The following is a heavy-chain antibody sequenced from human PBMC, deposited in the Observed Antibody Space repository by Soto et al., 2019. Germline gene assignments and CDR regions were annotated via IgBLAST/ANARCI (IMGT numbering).Heavy chain of an antibody. CDR1: GGTFSSYT. CDR2: IIPILGIA. Sequence: QVQLVQSGAEVKKPGSSVKVSCKASGGTFSSYTISWVRQAPGQGLEWMGRIIPILGIANYAQKFQGRVTTTADKSTSTAYMELSSLRSEDTAVYYWARELNYGGNYWGQGTLVTVSS. V-gene: IGHV1-69*08. D-gene: IGHD4-17*01. CDR3: ARELNYGGNY. J-gene: IGHJ4*02.